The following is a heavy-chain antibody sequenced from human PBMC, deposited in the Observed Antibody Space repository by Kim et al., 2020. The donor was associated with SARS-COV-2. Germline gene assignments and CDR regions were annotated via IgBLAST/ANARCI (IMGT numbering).Heavy chain of an antibody. J-gene: IGHJ4*02. Sequence: GGSLRLSCAASGFTFSAYWMSWIRQAPGKGLEWVANMREDGSETYYLDSVKGRFTISRDNAKNSLYLQMNSLRAEDTAVYYCARDQEFCSASDHWGQGALVTVSS. CDR2: MREDGSET. CDR3: ARDQEFCSASDH. V-gene: IGHV3-7*01. CDR1: GFTFSAYW. D-gene: IGHD2-15*01.